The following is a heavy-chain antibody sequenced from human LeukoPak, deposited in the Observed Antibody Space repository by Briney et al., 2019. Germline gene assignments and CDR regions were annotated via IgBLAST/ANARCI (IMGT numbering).Heavy chain of an antibody. CDR2: IWYDGSNK. J-gene: IGHJ6*02. CDR1: GFTFSSYG. CDR3: ARDRYRSGCMDV. D-gene: IGHD6-19*01. V-gene: IGHV3-33*01. Sequence: GGSLRLSCAASGFTFSSYGMHWVRQAPGKGLEWVSIIWYDGSNKYYADSVKGRFTISKDNSKNTLYLQMNTLRAEDTAIYYCARDRYRSGCMDVWGQGTTVTVSS.